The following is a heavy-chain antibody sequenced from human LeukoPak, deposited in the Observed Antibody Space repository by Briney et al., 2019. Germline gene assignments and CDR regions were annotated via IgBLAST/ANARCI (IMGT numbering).Heavy chain of an antibody. CDR1: GLTGSHNY. CDR3: IVFGDPNP. J-gene: IGHJ5*02. Sequence: GGSLRLSCAASGLTGSHNYVSWVRQAPGKGLEWVSAIHTSGDTCYADSVKGRFTISRDTSKNTLYLQINSLRVEDTAVYYCIVFGDPNPWGQGTLVTVSS. CDR2: IHTSGDT. D-gene: IGHD4-17*01. V-gene: IGHV3-53*01.